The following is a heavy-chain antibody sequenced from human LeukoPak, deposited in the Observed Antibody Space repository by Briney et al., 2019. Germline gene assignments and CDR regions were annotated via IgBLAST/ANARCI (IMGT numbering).Heavy chain of an antibody. CDR3: AKDRDYYGSGKVAYFDS. D-gene: IGHD3-10*01. Sequence: GESLRLSCAASGFTFSSYGMHWVRQAPGKGLEWVAFIRYDGSNKYYADSVKGRFTIPRDNSKNTLYLQMNRLRAEDTAVYYCAKDRDYYGSGKVAYFDSWGPGTLVTVSS. V-gene: IGHV3-30*02. CDR2: IRYDGSNK. J-gene: IGHJ4*02. CDR1: GFTFSSYG.